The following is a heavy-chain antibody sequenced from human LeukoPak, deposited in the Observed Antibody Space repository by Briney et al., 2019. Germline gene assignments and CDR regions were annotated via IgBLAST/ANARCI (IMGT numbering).Heavy chain of an antibody. J-gene: IGHJ4*02. Sequence: ASVKVSCKASGYTFTGYYMHWVRQAPGQGLEWMGWISAYNGNTGYAQKLQGRVTMTRNTSISTAYMELSSLRSEDTAVYYCARGGGSSGIDYWGQGTLVTVSS. D-gene: IGHD1-26*01. CDR3: ARGGGSSGIDY. CDR1: GYTFTGYY. V-gene: IGHV1-8*02. CDR2: ISAYNGNT.